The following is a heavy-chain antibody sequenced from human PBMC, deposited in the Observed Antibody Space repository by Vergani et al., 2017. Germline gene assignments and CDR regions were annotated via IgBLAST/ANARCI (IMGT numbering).Heavy chain of an antibody. Sequence: QVQLVQSGAEVKKPGSSVKVSCKASGGTFSSYAISWVRQAPGQGLEWMGGIIPIFGTANYAQKFQGRVTITADESTSTAYMELSSLISEDTAVYYCARVGARDGYRSIGAFDIWGQGTMVTVSS. CDR2: IIPIFGTA. D-gene: IGHD5-24*01. V-gene: IGHV1-69*01. J-gene: IGHJ3*02. CDR1: GGTFSSYA. CDR3: ARVGARDGYRSIGAFDI.